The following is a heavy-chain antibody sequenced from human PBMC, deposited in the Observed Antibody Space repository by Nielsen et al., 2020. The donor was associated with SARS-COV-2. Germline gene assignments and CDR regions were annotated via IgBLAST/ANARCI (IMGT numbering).Heavy chain of an antibody. CDR1: GYTLSELS. J-gene: IGHJ4*02. CDR2: FDPGDAET. CDR3: ATSLVAAIFGVLDY. Sequence: ASVQVSCKVSGYTLSELSIHWVRQAPGKGLEWMGGFDPGDAETVYAQKFQGRITMTEDTSADTAYMDLSSLRTEDTAVYYCATSLVAAIFGVLDYWGPGTLVTVSS. D-gene: IGHD3-3*01. V-gene: IGHV1-24*01.